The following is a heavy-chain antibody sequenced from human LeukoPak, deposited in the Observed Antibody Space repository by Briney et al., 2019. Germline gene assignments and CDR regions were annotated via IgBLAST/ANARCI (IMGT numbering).Heavy chain of an antibody. CDR2: IYYSGST. CDR3: TRAVSGRFDY. V-gene: IGHV4-59*08. D-gene: IGHD6-19*01. CDR1: GGSMSPYH. J-gene: IGHJ4*02. Sequence: PSETLSLTCTVSGGSMSPYHWGWIRQPPGKGLEWTGYIYYSGSTNYNPSLNSRVTISVDTSKNQFSLRLSSVTAADTAIYYCTRAVSGRFDYWGQGTLVTVSS.